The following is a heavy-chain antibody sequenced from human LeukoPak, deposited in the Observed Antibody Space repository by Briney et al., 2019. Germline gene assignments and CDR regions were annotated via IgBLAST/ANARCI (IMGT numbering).Heavy chain of an antibody. Sequence: PSETLSLTCTVSGGSISSSSYYWGWIRQPPGKGLEWIGSIYYSGSTYYNPSLKSRVTISVDTSKNQFSLKLSSVTAADTAVYYCARRIRENLGGVDVWGQGTTVTVSS. J-gene: IGHJ6*02. CDR1: GGSISSSSYY. CDR2: IYYSGST. D-gene: IGHD5-18*01. CDR3: ARRIRENLGGVDV. V-gene: IGHV4-39*07.